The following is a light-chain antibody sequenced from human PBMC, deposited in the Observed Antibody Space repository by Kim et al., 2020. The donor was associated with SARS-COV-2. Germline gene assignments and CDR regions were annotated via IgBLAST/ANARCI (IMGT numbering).Light chain of an antibody. Sequence: DIQMTQSPSSLSASVGDRVTITGRASQGSNNYLAWYQQKPGKVPILLIHAASTLQSGVPSRFSGSASGTDFSRTISSLQPEDVATYYGEGCGRAPQRFGRWTELGI. CDR1: QGSNNY. V-gene: IGKV1-27*01. CDR3: EGCGRAPQR. J-gene: IGKJ2*01. CDR2: AAS.